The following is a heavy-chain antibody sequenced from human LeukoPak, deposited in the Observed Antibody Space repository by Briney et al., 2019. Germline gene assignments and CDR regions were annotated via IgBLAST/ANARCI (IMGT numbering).Heavy chain of an antibody. CDR2: INPICRKP. V-gene: IGHV1-69*05. D-gene: IGHD2-2*02. CDR3: AIASGPAAIEGPFEPFDI. CDR1: GGTFITYA. J-gene: IGHJ3*02. Sequence: ASVTVSCKASGGTFITYAMNWVRQAPGQGLEWMGGINPICRKPNYAQKFQGRVTITMDESTKTAYMEPDRLTSADTHVYYCAIASGPAAIEGPFEPFDIWGQGTMVTVSS.